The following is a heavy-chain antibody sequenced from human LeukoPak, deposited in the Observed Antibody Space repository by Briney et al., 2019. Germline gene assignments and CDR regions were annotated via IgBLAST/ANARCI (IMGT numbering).Heavy chain of an antibody. CDR1: GFTFSSYS. CDR2: ISSSSSYI. D-gene: IGHD1-26*01. CDR3: AKSHRSVGATYFDY. J-gene: IGHJ4*02. V-gene: IGHV3-21*04. Sequence: GGSLRLSCAASGFTFSSYSMNWVRQAPGKGLEWVSSISSSSSYIYYADSVKGRFTISRDNSKNTLYLQMNSLRAEDTAVYYCAKSHRSVGATYFDYWGQGTLVTVSS.